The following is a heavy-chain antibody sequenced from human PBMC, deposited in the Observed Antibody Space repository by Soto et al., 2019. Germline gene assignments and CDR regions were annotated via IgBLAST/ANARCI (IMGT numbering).Heavy chain of an antibody. D-gene: IGHD3-3*01. CDR1: GFSFSMYS. Sequence: HPGGSLRLSCVGSGFSFSMYSLNWVRQAPGKGLEWVAAISGTGGSTYYADSVKGRFTISRDNSKNTLYLQMNSLRVEDTAVYYCAKEYDFWTGGAFDIWGQGTMVTVSS. V-gene: IGHV3-23*01. CDR2: ISGTGGST. J-gene: IGHJ3*02. CDR3: AKEYDFWTGGAFDI.